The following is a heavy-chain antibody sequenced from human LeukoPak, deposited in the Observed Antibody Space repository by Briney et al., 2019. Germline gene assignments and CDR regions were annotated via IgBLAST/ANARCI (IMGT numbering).Heavy chain of an antibody. CDR3: AKDRLEMYSSGWYFDY. CDR2: IRDDGSNK. V-gene: IGHV3-30*02. CDR1: GSTFSSYG. J-gene: IGHJ4*02. D-gene: IGHD6-19*01. Sequence: AGGSLRLSCAASGSTFSSYGMHWVRQAPGKGLEWVAFIRDDGSNKYYADSVKGRFTISRDNSKHTLYLQMNSLRAEDTAVYYCAKDRLEMYSSGWYFDYWGQGTLVTVSS.